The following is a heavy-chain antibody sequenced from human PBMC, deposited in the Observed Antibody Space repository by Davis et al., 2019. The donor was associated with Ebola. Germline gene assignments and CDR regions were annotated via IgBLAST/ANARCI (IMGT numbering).Heavy chain of an antibody. J-gene: IGHJ6*02. D-gene: IGHD3-22*01. CDR3: ARGSHRIVVVITADNYGMDV. V-gene: IGHV1-69*13. Sequence: SVKVSCKASGGTFSSYAISWVRQAPGQGLEWMGGIIPIFGTANYAQKFQGRVTITADESTSTAYMELSSLRSEDTAVYYCARGSHRIVVVITADNYGMDVWGQGTTVTVSS. CDR2: IIPIFGTA. CDR1: GGTFSSYA.